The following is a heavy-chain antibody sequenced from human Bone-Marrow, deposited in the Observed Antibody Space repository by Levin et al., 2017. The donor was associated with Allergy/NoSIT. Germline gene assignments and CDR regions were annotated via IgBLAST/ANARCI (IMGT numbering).Heavy chain of an antibody. CDR2: INHSGST. D-gene: IGHD2-2*01. Sequence: LRLSCAVYGGSFSGYYWSWIRQPPGKGLEWIGEINHSGSTNYNPSLKSRVTISVDTSKNQFSLKLSSVTAADTAVYYCARRKVYCSSTSCYADNYYYDYMDVWGKGTTVTVSS. J-gene: IGHJ6*03. CDR3: ARRKVYCSSTSCYADNYYYDYMDV. CDR1: GGSFSGYY. V-gene: IGHV4-34*01.